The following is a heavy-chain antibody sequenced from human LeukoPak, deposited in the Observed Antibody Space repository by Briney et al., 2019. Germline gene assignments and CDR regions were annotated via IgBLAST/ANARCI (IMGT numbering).Heavy chain of an antibody. J-gene: IGHJ4*02. Sequence: GGSLRLSCAASGFTFSNAWMSWVRQAPGKGLEWVSVIYSGGSTYYADSVKGRFTISSHNSKNTLYLQMNSLRAEDTAVYYCARLYGTFLEWSPYFDYWGQGALVTVSS. CDR2: IYSGGST. V-gene: IGHV3-53*04. D-gene: IGHD3-3*02. CDR1: GFTFSNAW. CDR3: ARLYGTFLEWSPYFDY.